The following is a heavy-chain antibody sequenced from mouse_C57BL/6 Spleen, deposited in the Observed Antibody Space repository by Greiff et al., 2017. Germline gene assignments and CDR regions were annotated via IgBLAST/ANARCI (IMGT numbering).Heavy chain of an antibody. CDR3: ARGFQYYSSSDDYFDY. CDR2: IHPNSGST. D-gene: IGHD1-1*01. CDR1: GYTFTSYW. Sequence: QVQLQQPGAELVKPGASVKLSCKASGYTFTSYWMHWVKQRPGQGLEWIGMIHPNSGSTNYNEKFKSKATLTVDKSSSTAYMQLSSLTSEDSAVYYCARGFQYYSSSDDYFDYWGQGTTLTVSS. J-gene: IGHJ2*01. V-gene: IGHV1-64*01.